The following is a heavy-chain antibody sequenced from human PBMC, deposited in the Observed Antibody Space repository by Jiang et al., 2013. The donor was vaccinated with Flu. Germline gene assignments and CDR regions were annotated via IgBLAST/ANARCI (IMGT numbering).Heavy chain of an antibody. J-gene: IGHJ4*02. Sequence: ETLSLTCAVYGGSFSGYYWSWIRQPPGKGLEWIGEINHSGSTNYNPSLKSRVTISVDTSKNQFSLKLSSVTAADTAVYYCARKERIQLWYRVDYFDYWGQGTLVTVSS. CDR1: GGSFSGYY. V-gene: IGHV4-34*01. CDR2: INHSGST. D-gene: IGHD5-18*01. CDR3: ARKERIQLWYRVDYFDY.